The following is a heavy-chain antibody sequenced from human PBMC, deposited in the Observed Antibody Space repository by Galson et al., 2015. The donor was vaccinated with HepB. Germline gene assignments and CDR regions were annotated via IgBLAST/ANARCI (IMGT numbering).Heavy chain of an antibody. D-gene: IGHD6-19*01. CDR2: INHSGST. CDR1: GGSFSGYY. J-gene: IGHJ4*02. V-gene: IGHV4-34*01. Sequence: LSLTCAVYGGSFSGYYWSWIRQPPGKGLEWIGEINHSGSTNYNPSLKSRVTISVDTSKNQFSLKLSSVTAADTAVYYCARGRIAVAKFDYWGQGTLVTVSS. CDR3: ARGRIAVAKFDY.